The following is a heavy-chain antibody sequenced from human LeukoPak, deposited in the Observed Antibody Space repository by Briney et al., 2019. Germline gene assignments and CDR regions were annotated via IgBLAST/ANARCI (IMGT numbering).Heavy chain of an antibody. J-gene: IGHJ4*02. Sequence: ASVKVSCKASGYTFISYYMHWVRQAPGQGLEWMGIINPSGGSTSYAQKFQGRVTMTRDMSTSTVYMELSSLRSEDTAVYYCASGGAARSPFDYWGQGTLVTVSS. V-gene: IGHV1-46*01. CDR3: ASGGAARSPFDY. CDR2: INPSGGST. CDR1: GYTFISYY. D-gene: IGHD6-6*01.